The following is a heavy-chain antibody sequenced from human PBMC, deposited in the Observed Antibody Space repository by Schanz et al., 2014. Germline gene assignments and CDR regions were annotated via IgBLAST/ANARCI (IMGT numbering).Heavy chain of an antibody. CDR3: ARGTMPGTFDI. CDR1: GGTFSSYA. J-gene: IGHJ3*02. Sequence: QVQLVQSGAEVKKPGSPVKVSCKSSGGTFSSYAISWVRQAPGQGLEWMGRIVPIAGITNYAQRFQGRVTITADKSSDTAYMELSSLRYEDMALYYCARGTMPGTFDIWGQGTMVTVSS. V-gene: IGHV1-69*02. CDR2: IVPIAGIT. D-gene: IGHD2-2*01.